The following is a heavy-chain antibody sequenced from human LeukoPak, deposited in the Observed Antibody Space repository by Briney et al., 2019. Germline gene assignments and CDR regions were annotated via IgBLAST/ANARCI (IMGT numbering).Heavy chain of an antibody. J-gene: IGHJ5*02. D-gene: IGHD2-2*02. CDR3: ARDRGAEYCSSTSCYRDNWFDP. Sequence: SETLSLTCAVSGGSISSGGYCWSWLRQAPGKGREWVVYIYHSGSTYYYPSRQSPITVAVDRTKFSFSLKLSSVAAADTPVYYCARDRGAEYCSSTSCYRDNWFDPWGQGTLVTVSS. CDR1: GGSISSGGYC. V-gene: IGHV4-30-2*01. CDR2: IYHSGST.